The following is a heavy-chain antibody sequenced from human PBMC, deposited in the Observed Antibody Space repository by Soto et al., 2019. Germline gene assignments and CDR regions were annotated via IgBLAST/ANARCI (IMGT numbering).Heavy chain of an antibody. Sequence: GGSLRLSCAATGFTFSDYYMSWIRQAPGKGLEWVSYISSSGSTIYYADSVKGRFTISRDNAKNSLYLQMNSLRAEDTAVYYCARVWSFTGYSSSWNYFDYWGQGTLVTVSS. CDR3: ARVWSFTGYSSSWNYFDY. J-gene: IGHJ4*02. CDR1: GFTFSDYY. CDR2: ISSSGSTI. V-gene: IGHV3-11*01. D-gene: IGHD6-13*01.